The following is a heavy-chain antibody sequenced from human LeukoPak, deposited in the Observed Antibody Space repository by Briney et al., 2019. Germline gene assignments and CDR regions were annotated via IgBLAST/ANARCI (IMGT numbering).Heavy chain of an antibody. V-gene: IGHV4-39*01. D-gene: IGHD2-2*01. CDR2: IYYSGST. CDR3: ARARVVPAAIVWFDP. J-gene: IGHJ5*02. CDR1: GGSFSSSSYY. Sequence: SETLSLTCTVSGGSFSSSSYYWGWIRQPPGKGLEWIGSIYYSGSTYYNPSLKSRVTISVDTSKNQFSLKLSSVTAADTAVYYCARARVVPAAIVWFDPWGQGTLVTVSS.